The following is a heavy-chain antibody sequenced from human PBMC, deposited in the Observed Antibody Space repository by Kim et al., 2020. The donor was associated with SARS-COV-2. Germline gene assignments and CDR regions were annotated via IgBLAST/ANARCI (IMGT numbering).Heavy chain of an antibody. CDR2: INHSGST. J-gene: IGHJ6*02. CDR1: GGSFSGYY. CDR3: ARGPGYSYGLRWGYYYGMDV. V-gene: IGHV4-34*01. D-gene: IGHD5-18*01. Sequence: SETLSLTCAVYGGSFSGYYWSWIRQPPGKGLEWIGEINHSGSTNYNPSLKSRVTISVDTSKNQFSLKLSSVTAADTAVYYCARGPGYSYGLRWGYYYGMDVWGQGTTVTVSS.